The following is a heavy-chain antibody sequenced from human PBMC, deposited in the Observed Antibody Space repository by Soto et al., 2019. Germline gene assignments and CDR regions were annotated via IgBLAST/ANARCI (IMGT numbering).Heavy chain of an antibody. CDR1: GFSLSTSGVG. V-gene: IGHV2-5*02. D-gene: IGHD3-16*02. Sequence: QITLKESGPTLVKPTQPLTLTCTFSGFSLSTSGVGVGWIRQPPGKALEWLALIYWDDDKRYSPSLKGRLTIPEETSKNQVVLTLRSMEPGDTAPYCCAHGTMITCGGVIVRPPGFDYWGQGTLVTVSS. CDR2: IYWDDDK. J-gene: IGHJ4*02. CDR3: AHGTMITCGGVIVRPPGFDY.